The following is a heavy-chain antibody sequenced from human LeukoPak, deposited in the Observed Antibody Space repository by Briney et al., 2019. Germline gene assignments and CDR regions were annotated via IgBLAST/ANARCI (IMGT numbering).Heavy chain of an antibody. CDR1: GFTVSSNY. V-gene: IGHV3-53*01. J-gene: IGHJ4*02. CDR3: AKRGVVIRVILVGFHKEAHYFDS. D-gene: IGHD3-22*01. Sequence: GGSLRLSCAASGFTVSSNYMSWVRQAPGKGPEWVSVIYNGGTTYYAGSVKGRFTTSRHNSENTLNLQMNSLRAEDTAVYFCAKRGVVIRVILVGFHKEAHYFDSWGQGALVTVSS. CDR2: IYNGGTT.